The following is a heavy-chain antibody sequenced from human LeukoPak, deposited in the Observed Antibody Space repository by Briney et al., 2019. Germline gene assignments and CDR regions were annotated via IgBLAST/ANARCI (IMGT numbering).Heavy chain of an antibody. CDR2: ISAYNGNT. D-gene: IGHD5-12*01. CDR3: ARYIVAVPNDY. V-gene: IGHV1-18*01. CDR1: GGTFSSYA. J-gene: IGHJ4*02. Sequence: APVKVSCKASGGTFSSYAISWVRQAPGQGLEWMGWISAYNGNTNYAQKLQGRVTMTTDTSTSTAYMELRSLRSDDTAVYYCARYIVAVPNDYWGQGTLVTVSS.